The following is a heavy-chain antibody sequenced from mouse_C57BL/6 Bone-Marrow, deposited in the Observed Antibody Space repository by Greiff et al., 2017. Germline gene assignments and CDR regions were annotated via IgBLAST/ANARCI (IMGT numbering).Heavy chain of an antibody. J-gene: IGHJ4*01. CDR1: GYTFTDYY. V-gene: IGHV1-75*01. D-gene: IGHD1-1*01. Sequence: VQLQESGPELVKPGASVKISCKASGYTFTDYYINWVKQRPGQGLEWIGWIFPGSGSTYYNEKFKGKATLTVDKSSSTAYMLLSSLTSEDSAVYFCARFYYGSSYVDAMDYWGQGTSVTVSS. CDR3: ARFYYGSSYVDAMDY. CDR2: IFPGSGST.